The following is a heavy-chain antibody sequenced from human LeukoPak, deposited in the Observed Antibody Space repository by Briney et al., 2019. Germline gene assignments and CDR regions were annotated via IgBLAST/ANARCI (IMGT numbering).Heavy chain of an antibody. CDR2: ISDSGGST. D-gene: IGHD6-25*01. J-gene: IGHJ4*02. V-gene: IGHV3-23*01. CDR1: GFTFSRYA. Sequence: GGSLRLSCAASGFTFSRYAMSWVRQAPGKGLEWVSAISDSGGSTYYADSVKGRFTISRDNSKNMLYLQMNSLRVEDTAVYYCAKGSAASRPYYFDYWGQGTLVTVSS. CDR3: AKGSAASRPYYFDY.